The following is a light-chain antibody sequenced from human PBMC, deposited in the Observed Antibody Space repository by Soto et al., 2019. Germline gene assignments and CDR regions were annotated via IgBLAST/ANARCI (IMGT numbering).Light chain of an antibody. CDR2: EVS. Sequence: QSALTQPPSASGSTGQSVTISCTGTSSDVGGYNYVSWYQQHPGKAPRLMIYEVSKRPSGVHDRFSGSKSGNTASLTVSGLQAEDEADYYCSSYAGSDNLVFGGGTKLTVL. J-gene: IGLJ3*02. CDR3: SSYAGSDNLV. V-gene: IGLV2-8*01. CDR1: SSDVGGYNY.